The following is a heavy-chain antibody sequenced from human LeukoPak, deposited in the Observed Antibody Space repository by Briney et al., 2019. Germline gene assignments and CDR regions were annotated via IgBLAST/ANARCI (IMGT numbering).Heavy chain of an antibody. CDR2: ISYDGSNK. CDR3: ARGPGSSGGAYVGDY. CDR1: GFTFSSYA. V-gene: IGHV3-30-3*01. J-gene: IGHJ4*01. Sequence: GRSLRLSCAASGFTFSSYAMHWVRQAPGKGLEWVAVISYDGSNKYYADSVKGRFSISRDNVKSTLYLQMNSLRAEDTAVYYCARGPGSSGGAYVGDYWGHGTLVTVSS. D-gene: IGHD3-22*01.